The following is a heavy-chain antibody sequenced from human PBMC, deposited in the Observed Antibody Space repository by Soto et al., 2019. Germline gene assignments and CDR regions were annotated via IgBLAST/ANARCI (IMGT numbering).Heavy chain of an antibody. D-gene: IGHD6-19*01. V-gene: IGHV3-30*18. CDR1: GFTFSSYG. CDR2: ISYDGSNK. J-gene: IGHJ4*02. Sequence: GGSLRLSCAASGFTFSSYGMHWVRQAPGKGLEWVAVISYDGSNKYYADSVKGRFTISRDNSKNTLYLQMNSLRAEDTAVYYCAKAVRAVAAWGSFDYWGQGTLVTVSS. CDR3: AKAVRAVAAWGSFDY.